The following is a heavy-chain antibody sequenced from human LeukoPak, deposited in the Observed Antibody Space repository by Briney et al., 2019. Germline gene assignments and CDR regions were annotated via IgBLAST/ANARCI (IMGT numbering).Heavy chain of an antibody. CDR3: ARHIGGGIEDMDV. D-gene: IGHD3-16*02. J-gene: IGHJ6*03. Sequence: PSETLSLTCTVSGGSISSSTYYWSWVRQSPGKGLEWIGYIYVTGNRYNPYLQSRVTISVDTSRNQFFLKMSSVTAADTAVYYCARHIGGGIEDMDVWGKGTKVTVSS. CDR2: IYVTGN. V-gene: IGHV4-61*05. CDR1: GGSISSSTYY.